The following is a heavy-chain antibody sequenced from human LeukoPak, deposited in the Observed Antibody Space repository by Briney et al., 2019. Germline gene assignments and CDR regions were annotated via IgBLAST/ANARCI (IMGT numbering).Heavy chain of an antibody. CDR2: FSSSGDTI. Sequence: GGSLRLSCEASGFILSSYGMHGARQAPGKGPEGLSYFSSSGDTIYYADSVKGRFTISRDNSKNTLYLQMNSLRAEDTAVYHCAKSRSGWYLFDYWGQGPLVTVSS. J-gene: IGHJ4*02. D-gene: IGHD6-19*01. CDR1: GFILSSYG. CDR3: AKSRSGWYLFDY. V-gene: IGHV3-23*01.